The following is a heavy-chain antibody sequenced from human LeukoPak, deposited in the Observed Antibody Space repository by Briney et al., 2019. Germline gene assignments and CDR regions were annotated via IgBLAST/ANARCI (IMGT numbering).Heavy chain of an antibody. CDR3: ARWAGYWGSATCPYYLDF. CDR2: IIPIIGIA. Sequence: ASVKVSCKASGGTFSNYGISWVRQAPGPGLEWMGRIIPIIGIANYAQKFQGGVTITADKSTSTAYMELTSLRPEDTAVDYCARWAGYWGSATCPYYLDFWGQGTLVTVSS. D-gene: IGHD2-2*01. CDR1: GGTFSNYG. J-gene: IGHJ4*02. V-gene: IGHV1-69*04.